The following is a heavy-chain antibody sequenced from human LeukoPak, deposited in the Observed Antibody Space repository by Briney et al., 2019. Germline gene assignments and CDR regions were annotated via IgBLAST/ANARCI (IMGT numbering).Heavy chain of an antibody. V-gene: IGHV3-74*01. J-gene: IGHJ4*02. CDR3: VRDNGGEHS. CDR2: IVNDGSTT. D-gene: IGHD3-16*01. Sequence: GGFLRLSCADSGFTLSNYWMRWVRQAPGQGLVWVSRIVNDGSTTYADSVKGRFTISRDNAKNTLYLQMNSLRADDTAVYFCVRDNGGEHSWGQGALVTVSS. CDR1: GFTLSNYW.